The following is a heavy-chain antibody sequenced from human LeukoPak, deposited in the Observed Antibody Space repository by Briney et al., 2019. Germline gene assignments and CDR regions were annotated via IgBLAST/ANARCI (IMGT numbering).Heavy chain of an antibody. Sequence: SETLSLTCTVSGGSISSYYWSWIRQPPGKGLEWIGYIYYSGSTNYNPSLKSRVTISVDTSKNQFSLKLSSVTAADTAVFYCARDQYDTRSRRGNFDSWGQGTLVIVSS. D-gene: IGHD3-9*01. CDR2: IYYSGST. CDR1: GGSISSYY. J-gene: IGHJ4*02. V-gene: IGHV4-59*01. CDR3: ARDQYDTRSRRGNFDS.